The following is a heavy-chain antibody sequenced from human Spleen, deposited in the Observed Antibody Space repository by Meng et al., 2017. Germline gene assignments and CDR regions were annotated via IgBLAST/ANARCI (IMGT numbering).Heavy chain of an antibody. V-gene: IGHV4-38-2*01. Sequence: SETLSLTCAVSGYSISSGYHWGWIRQPPGRGLEWIGSIYHGGSTYYNPSLKSRVTISVDTSKNQFSLKLSSVTAADTAVYYCARFRQGNYYDSSGNCFDPWGLGTLVTVSS. J-gene: IGHJ5*02. D-gene: IGHD3-22*01. CDR1: GYSISSGYH. CDR3: ARFRQGNYYDSSGNCFDP. CDR2: IYHGGST.